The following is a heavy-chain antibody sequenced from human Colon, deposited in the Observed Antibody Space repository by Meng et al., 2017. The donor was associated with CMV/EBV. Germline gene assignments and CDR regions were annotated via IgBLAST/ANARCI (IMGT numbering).Heavy chain of an antibody. CDR3: VRESWYFDF. D-gene: IGHD6-13*01. J-gene: IGHJ4*02. Sequence: QGQLVRTGTEGRKPGASVKVSCKTPGYTFTANHLHWVRQAPGQGLEWMGWIYPQDGGTYFAQKFQDRVTLTRDTSITTAYMELSGLTSDDTAIYYCVRESWYFDFWGEGTLVTVSS. CDR2: IYPQDGGT. V-gene: IGHV1-2*02. CDR1: GYTFTANH.